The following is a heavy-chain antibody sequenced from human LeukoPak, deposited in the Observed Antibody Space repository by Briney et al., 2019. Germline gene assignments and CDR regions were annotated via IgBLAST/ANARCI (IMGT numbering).Heavy chain of an antibody. CDR1: GFTFSDYY. D-gene: IGHD4-17*01. V-gene: IGHV3-11*04. CDR3: AKSSGHGDYYWFDP. CDR2: ISSSGSTI. Sequence: GGSLRLSCAASGFTFSDYYMSWIRQAPGKGLEWVSYISSSGSTIYYADSVKGRFTISRDNSKNTLYLQMNSLRAEDTAVYYCAKSSGHGDYYWFDPWGQGTLVTVSS. J-gene: IGHJ5*02.